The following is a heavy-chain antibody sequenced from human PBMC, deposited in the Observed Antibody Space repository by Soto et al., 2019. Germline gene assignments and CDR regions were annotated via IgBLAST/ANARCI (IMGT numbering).Heavy chain of an antibody. D-gene: IGHD2-2*01. CDR3: AKEVVPAAITPYFDY. CDR1: GFTFSSYG. J-gene: IGHJ4*02. Sequence: PGGSLRLACAASGFTFSSYGMHWVRQAPGKGLEWVAVISYDGSNKYYADSVKGRFTISRDNSKNTLYLQMNSLRAEDTAVYYCAKEVVPAAITPYFDYWGQGTLVTVSS. CDR2: ISYDGSNK. V-gene: IGHV3-30*18.